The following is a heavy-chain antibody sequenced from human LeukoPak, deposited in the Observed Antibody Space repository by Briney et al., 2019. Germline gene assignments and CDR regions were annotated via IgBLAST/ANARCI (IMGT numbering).Heavy chain of an antibody. D-gene: IGHD1-26*01. V-gene: IGHV3-23*01. J-gene: IGHJ4*02. CDR1: GSTFSTYP. CDR3: AKILSGTYSFDL. CDR2: ISGNSVTI. Sequence: GGSLRLSCTASGSTFSTYPMTWVRQAPGQGLEWVSAISGNSVTIYYADSVKGRFTISRDNSKNKLYLQMYRLRAEDTAVYYCAKILSGTYSFDLWGQGTLVTVSS.